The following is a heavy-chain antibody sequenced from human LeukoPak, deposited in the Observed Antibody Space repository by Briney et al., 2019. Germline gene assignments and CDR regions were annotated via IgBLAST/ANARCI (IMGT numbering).Heavy chain of an antibody. J-gene: IGHJ3*01. CDR2: ISTSGSST. CDR3: ARVPGRYAFDF. Sequence: PGGPLRLSCAASGFTFSDYYMSWIRQAPGKGPEWVSYISTSGSSTNYADSVKGRFTISRDNAKNSLYLQMDRLRAEDTAVYYCARVPGRYAFDFWGQGAMVTVSS. CDR1: GFTFSDYY. D-gene: IGHD2-15*01. V-gene: IGHV3-11*03.